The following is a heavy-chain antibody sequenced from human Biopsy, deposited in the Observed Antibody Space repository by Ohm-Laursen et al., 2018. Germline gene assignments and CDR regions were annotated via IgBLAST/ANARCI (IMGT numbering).Heavy chain of an antibody. D-gene: IGHD6-19*01. Sequence: GTLSLTCTVSGDSVSSGSFYWTWIRHPPGQGLEYIGYIYDRGSTANYNPSLESRVTMSVDMPKNQFSPKLSSVTAADTAIYYCARGMRSSGWPYFDSWGQGTLVTVSS. V-gene: IGHV4-61*01. CDR1: GDSVSSGSFY. CDR2: IYDRGSTA. CDR3: ARGMRSSGWPYFDS. J-gene: IGHJ4*02.